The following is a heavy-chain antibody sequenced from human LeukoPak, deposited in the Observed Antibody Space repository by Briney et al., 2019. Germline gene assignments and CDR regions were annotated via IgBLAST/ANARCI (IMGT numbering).Heavy chain of an antibody. CDR2: ISGSGGST. V-gene: IGHV3-23*01. Sequence: GGSLRLSCAASGFTFSSYAMSWVRQAPGKGLEWVSAISGSGGSTYYADSVKGRFTISRDNSKNTLYLQMNSLRAEDTAVYYCAKIHRPYSSTNYFDYWGQGTLVTVSS. CDR3: AKIHRPYSSTNYFDY. CDR1: GFTFSSYA. D-gene: IGHD6-13*01. J-gene: IGHJ4*02.